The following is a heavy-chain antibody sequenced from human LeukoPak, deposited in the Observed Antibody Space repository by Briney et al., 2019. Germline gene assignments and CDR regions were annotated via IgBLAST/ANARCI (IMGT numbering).Heavy chain of an antibody. D-gene: IGHD3-16*02. V-gene: IGHV4-34*01. CDR3: ASSVYYDYVWGSYRPYYFDY. J-gene: IGHJ4*02. CDR1: GGSFSGYY. Sequence: SETLSLTCAVYGGSFSGYYWSWIRQPPGKGLEWIGEINHSGSTNYNPSLKSRVTISVDTSKNQFSLKLSSVSAADTAVYYCASSVYYDYVWGSYRPYYFDYWGQGTLVTVSS. CDR2: INHSGST.